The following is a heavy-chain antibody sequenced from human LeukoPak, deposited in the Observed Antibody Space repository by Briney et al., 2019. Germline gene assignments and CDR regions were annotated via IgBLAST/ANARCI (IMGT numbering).Heavy chain of an antibody. CDR2: INPNVGST. CDR3: ARDHVPTSEQKEGDPAGLGY. V-gene: IGHV1-46*01. Sequence: ASVKVSCKASGYSFTSNYMHWVRQAPGQGLEWMGIINPNVGSTGYPQKFQGRVTMTRDMSTSTVYMELSSLRSEDTAVYYCARDHVPTSEQKEGDPAGLGYWGQGTLVTVSS. J-gene: IGHJ4*02. D-gene: IGHD2/OR15-2a*01. CDR1: GYSFTSNY.